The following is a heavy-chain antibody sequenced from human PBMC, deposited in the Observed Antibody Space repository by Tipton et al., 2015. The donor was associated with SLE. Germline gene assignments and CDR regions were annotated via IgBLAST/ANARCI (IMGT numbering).Heavy chain of an antibody. CDR1: GGSISSYY. V-gene: IGHV4-59*12. Sequence: LSLTCTVSGGSISSYYWSWIRQPPGKGLEWIGYIYYSGSTNYNPSPKSRVTISVDTSKNQFSLKLSSVTAADTAVYYCASPVGARAYWGQGTLVTVSS. CDR2: IYYSGST. D-gene: IGHD1-26*01. J-gene: IGHJ4*02. CDR3: ASPVGARAY.